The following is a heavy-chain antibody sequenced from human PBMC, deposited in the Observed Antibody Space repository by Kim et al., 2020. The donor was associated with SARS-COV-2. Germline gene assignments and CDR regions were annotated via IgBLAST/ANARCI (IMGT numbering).Heavy chain of an antibody. V-gene: IGHV1-18*01. D-gene: IGHD2-2*01. CDR1: GYTFTSYG. CDR2: ISAYNGNT. Sequence: ASVKVSCKASGYTFTSYGISWVRQAPGQGLEWMGWISAYNGNTNYAQKLQGRVTMTTDTSTSTAYMELRSLRSDDTAVYYCASHRSPRYCSSTSCYRQNFYYYYYGMDVWGQGTTVTVSS. J-gene: IGHJ6*02. CDR3: ASHRSPRYCSSTSCYRQNFYYYYYGMDV.